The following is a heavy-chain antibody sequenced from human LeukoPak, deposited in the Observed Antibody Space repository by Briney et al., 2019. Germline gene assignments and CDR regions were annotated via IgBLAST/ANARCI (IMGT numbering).Heavy chain of an antibody. J-gene: IGHJ4*02. Sequence: PSETLSLTCTVSGGSISSGSYYWSWIRQPAGKGLEWIGYIYYSGSTYYNPSLKSRLTISVDTSKNQFSLKLSSVTAADTAVYYCAREIRGYGDSDYWGQGTLVTVSS. D-gene: IGHD4-17*01. V-gene: IGHV4-30-4*08. CDR1: GGSISSGSYY. CDR2: IYYSGST. CDR3: AREIRGYGDSDY.